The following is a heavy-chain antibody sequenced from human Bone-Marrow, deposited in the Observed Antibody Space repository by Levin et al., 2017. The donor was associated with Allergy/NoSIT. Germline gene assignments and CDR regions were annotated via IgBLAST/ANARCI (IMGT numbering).Heavy chain of an antibody. D-gene: IGHD3-10*01. CDR3: ARGWFRELYRGYFDY. CDR1: GGTFSSYA. V-gene: IGHV1-69*13. CDR2: IIPIFGTA. Sequence: SVKVSCKASGGTFSSYAISWVRQAPGQGLEWMGGIIPIFGTANYAQKFQGRVTITADESTSTAYMELSSLRSEDTAVYYCARGWFRELYRGYFDYWGQGTLVTVSS. J-gene: IGHJ4*02.